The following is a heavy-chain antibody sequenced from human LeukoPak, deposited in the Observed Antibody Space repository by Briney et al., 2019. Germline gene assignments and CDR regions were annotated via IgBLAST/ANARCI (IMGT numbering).Heavy chain of an antibody. V-gene: IGHV5-51*01. D-gene: IGHD1-26*01. Sequence: PGESLKSSCKGSGYSITSYCIGCVRQMPAKGLQWMGIIYPGESDTRYSPCLQGKVAISSDKSISTAYLQWSSLKASDTAIYYSARHVGGFDPWGQGTLVTVSS. CDR2: IYPGESDT. CDR1: GYSITSYC. J-gene: IGHJ5*02. CDR3: ARHVGGFDP.